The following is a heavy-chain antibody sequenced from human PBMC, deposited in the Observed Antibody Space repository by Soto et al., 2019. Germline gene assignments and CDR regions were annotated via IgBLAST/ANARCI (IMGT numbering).Heavy chain of an antibody. D-gene: IGHD3-22*01. Sequence: GVSLRLSCAASGFTFSSYGMHWVRQAPGKGLEWVAVISYDGSNKYYADSVKGRFTISRDNSKNTLYLQMISLRAEDTAVYYCAKGTYYYDSSGSDFDYWGQGTLVTVSS. CDR3: AKGTYYYDSSGSDFDY. CDR2: ISYDGSNK. CDR1: GFTFSSYG. J-gene: IGHJ4*02. V-gene: IGHV3-30*18.